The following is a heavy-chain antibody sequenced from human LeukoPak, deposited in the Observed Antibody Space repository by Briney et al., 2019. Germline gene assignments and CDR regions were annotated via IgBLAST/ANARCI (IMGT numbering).Heavy chain of an antibody. J-gene: IGHJ4*02. D-gene: IGHD4-17*01. Sequence: GGSLRLSCAASGFTFSSYSMNWVRQAPGKGLEWVSYISSSGSTIYYADSVKGRFTISRDNAKNSLYLQMNSLRAEDTAVYYCARMKYGDYIDYWGQGTLVTVTS. CDR3: ARMKYGDYIDY. V-gene: IGHV3-48*04. CDR2: ISSSGSTI. CDR1: GFTFSSYS.